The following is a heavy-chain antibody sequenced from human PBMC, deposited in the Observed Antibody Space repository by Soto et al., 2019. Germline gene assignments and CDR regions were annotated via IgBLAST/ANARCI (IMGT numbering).Heavy chain of an antibody. V-gene: IGHV3-23*01. CDR2: IIGSGTDT. J-gene: IGHJ4*02. CDR1: GLTFKTYT. D-gene: IGHD3-22*01. Sequence: GGSLRLSCAASGLTFKTYTMNCVRQAPGQGLEWVSAIIGSGTDTYYADSVKGRFTISRDNSKNTLSLLMLSLRAEDTAVYYCSSGSSGHYASFDYWCQGTVVTGSS. CDR3: SSGSSGHYASFDY.